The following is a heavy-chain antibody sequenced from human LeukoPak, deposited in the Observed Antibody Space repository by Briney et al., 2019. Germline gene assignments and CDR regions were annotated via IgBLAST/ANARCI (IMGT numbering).Heavy chain of an antibody. V-gene: IGHV3-33*01. CDR2: IWYDGSNK. Sequence: GGSLRLSCAASGFTFSSYGMHWARQAPGKGLEWVAVIWYDGSNKYYADSVKGRFTISRDNSKNTLYLQMNSLRAEDTAVYYCAREAVVAVVFDYWGQGTLVTVSS. CDR3: AREAVVAVVFDY. CDR1: GFTFSSYG. J-gene: IGHJ4*02. D-gene: IGHD2-15*01.